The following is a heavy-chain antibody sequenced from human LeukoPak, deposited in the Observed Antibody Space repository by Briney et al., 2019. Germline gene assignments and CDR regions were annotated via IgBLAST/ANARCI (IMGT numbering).Heavy chain of an antibody. CDR1: GFTLSDYY. V-gene: IGHV3-11*04. D-gene: IGHD3-22*01. J-gene: IGHJ4*02. CDR3: ARDGRYPRPHYYEGDYFDY. Sequence: PGGSLRLSCAASGFTLSDYYMSWIRQAPGKGLEWVSYISSSGSTIYYADSVKGRFTISRDNAKNSLYLQMNSLRAEDTAVYYCARDGRYPRPHYYEGDYFDYWGQGTLVTVSS. CDR2: ISSSGSTI.